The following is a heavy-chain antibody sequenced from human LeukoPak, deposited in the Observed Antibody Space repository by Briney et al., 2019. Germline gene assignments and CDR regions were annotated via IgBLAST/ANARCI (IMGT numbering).Heavy chain of an antibody. Sequence: GGSLRLSCAASGFTFSSYSMNWVRQAPGKGLEWVSSISSSSSYIYYADSVKGRFTISRDNAKNSLYLQMNSLRAEDTAVYYCARGQDCSGGSCYLMYYYYMDVWGKGTTVTVSS. CDR3: ARGQDCSGGSCYLMYYYYMDV. J-gene: IGHJ6*03. V-gene: IGHV3-21*01. D-gene: IGHD2-15*01. CDR1: GFTFSSYS. CDR2: ISSSSSYI.